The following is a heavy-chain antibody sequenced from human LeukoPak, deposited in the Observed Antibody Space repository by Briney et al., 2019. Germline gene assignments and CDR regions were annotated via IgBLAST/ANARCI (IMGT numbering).Heavy chain of an antibody. J-gene: IGHJ4*02. CDR3: AREGGFYRPLDY. V-gene: IGHV4-4*02. D-gene: IGHD6-25*01. CDR1: GDSVSSTNW. Sequence: PSETLSLTCGVSGDSVSSTNWWTWIRQPPGKGLEWIGEVHLDGRTNFNPSLKSRLTMSVDLSENHVSLKLTSVTAADTAVYYCAREGGFYRPLDYSDQGTLVTVSS. CDR2: VHLDGRT.